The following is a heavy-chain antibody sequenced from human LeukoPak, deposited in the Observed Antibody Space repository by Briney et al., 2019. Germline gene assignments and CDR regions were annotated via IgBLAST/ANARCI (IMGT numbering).Heavy chain of an antibody. Sequence: SETLSLTCTVSGGSINRYYWSWIRQPPGKGLEWIGYIYYRGTTTYNPSLKSRVTISVDTSNSLFSLKLTSVTAADTAVYYCARINYDTSGYNLDYWGQGTLVTVSS. D-gene: IGHD3-22*01. V-gene: IGHV4-59*01. CDR3: ARINYDTSGYNLDY. CDR1: GGSINRYY. J-gene: IGHJ4*02. CDR2: IYYRGTT.